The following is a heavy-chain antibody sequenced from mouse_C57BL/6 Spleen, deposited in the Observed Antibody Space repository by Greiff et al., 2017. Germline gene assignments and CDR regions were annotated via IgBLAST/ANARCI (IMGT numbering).Heavy chain of an antibody. J-gene: IGHJ2*01. CDR3: TRGGYDYPYYFDY. Sequence: QVQLQQSGAELVRPGASVTLSCKASGYTFTDYEMHWVKQTPVHGLEWIGAIDPETGGTAYNQKFKGKAILTADKSSSTAYMELRSLTSEDSAVYYCTRGGYDYPYYFDYWGQGTTLTVSS. CDR1: GYTFTDYE. D-gene: IGHD2-4*01. CDR2: IDPETGGT. V-gene: IGHV1-15*01.